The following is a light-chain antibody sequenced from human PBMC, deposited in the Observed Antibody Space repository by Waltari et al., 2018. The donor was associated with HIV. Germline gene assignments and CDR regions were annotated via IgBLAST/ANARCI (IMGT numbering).Light chain of an antibody. CDR2: DAS. V-gene: IGKV3-11*01. CDR1: QSVSSF. J-gene: IGKJ4*01. CDR3: QQRTNWPPGLS. Sequence: EFVLAQSPATLSLSPGERATLSCRASQSVSSFLAWYQQKAGQAPRLLIYDASNRAPGSPARFRGSGSGTDFTLTISRLEPEDVAVYYCQQRTNWPPGLSFGGGTKVEIK.